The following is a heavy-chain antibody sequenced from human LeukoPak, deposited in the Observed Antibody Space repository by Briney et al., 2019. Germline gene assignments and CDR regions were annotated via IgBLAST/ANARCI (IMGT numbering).Heavy chain of an antibody. D-gene: IGHD5-18*01. CDR1: GGSFSGYY. CDR2: INHSGST. CDR3: ARGRQRGYSYGMTSFDY. Sequence: ETLSLTCAVYGGSFSGYYWSWIRQPPGKGLEWIGEINHSGSTNYNPSLKSRVTISVDTSKNQFSLKLSSVTAADTAVYYCARGRQRGYSYGMTSFDYWGQGTLVTVSS. J-gene: IGHJ4*02. V-gene: IGHV4-34*01.